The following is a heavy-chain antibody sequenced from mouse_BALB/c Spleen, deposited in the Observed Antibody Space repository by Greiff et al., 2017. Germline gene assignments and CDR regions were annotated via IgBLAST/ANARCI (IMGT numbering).Heavy chain of an antibody. V-gene: IGHV5-6-3*01. CDR2: INSNGGST. CDR1: GFTFSSYG. Sequence: EVQLVESGGGLVQPGGSLKLSCAASGFTFSSYGMSWVRQTPDKRLELVATINSNGGSTYYPDSVKGRFTISRDNAKNTLYLQMSSLKSEDTAMYYCARGGPPPNWFAYWGQGTLVTVSA. CDR3: ARGGPPPNWFAY. J-gene: IGHJ3*01.